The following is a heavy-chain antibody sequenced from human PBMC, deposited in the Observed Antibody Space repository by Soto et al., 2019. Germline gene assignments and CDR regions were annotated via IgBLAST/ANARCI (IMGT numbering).Heavy chain of an antibody. Sequence: EMQLVESGGGLVQPGGSLRLSCGVSGFTFGSFWMGWVRQAPGKGLEWVANINQDGSEKYYVDSVKGRFTISRDNPRNALYRQMDTLRVEYTAVYFCARQIRGLTPNWFDPWGQGTLVSVSS. CDR3: ARQIRGLTPNWFDP. CDR2: INQDGSEK. J-gene: IGHJ5*02. CDR1: GFTFGSFW. V-gene: IGHV3-7*01.